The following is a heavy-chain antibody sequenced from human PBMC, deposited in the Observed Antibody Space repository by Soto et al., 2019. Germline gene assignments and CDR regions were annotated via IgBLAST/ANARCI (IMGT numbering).Heavy chain of an antibody. J-gene: IGHJ4*02. D-gene: IGHD3-22*01. Sequence: GSLRLSCEASGFTFSSSSMNWVRLAPGKGLEWISYISGTTSTTYYADSVKGRFTMSRDNAKNSVYLQMNSLRVEDTAVYYCARDLGHYDSSGYFDSWGQGTQVTVS. CDR3: ARDLGHYDSSGYFDS. CDR1: GFTFSSSS. CDR2: ISGTTSTT. V-gene: IGHV3-48*01.